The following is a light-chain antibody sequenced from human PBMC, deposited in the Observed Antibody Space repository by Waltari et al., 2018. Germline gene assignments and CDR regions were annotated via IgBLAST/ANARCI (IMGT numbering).Light chain of an antibody. V-gene: IGKV3-15*01. CDR1: QSISVN. Sequence: EIVLTQSPVTLSVSPGERATLSCRASQSISVNFAWYRQRPGQAPRLLIYGASTRATGIPARLSGSGSWTHFTLSISSLQSEDIAVYYCQQYNDWLLYTFGQGTKLELK. CDR2: GAS. J-gene: IGKJ2*01. CDR3: QQYNDWLLYT.